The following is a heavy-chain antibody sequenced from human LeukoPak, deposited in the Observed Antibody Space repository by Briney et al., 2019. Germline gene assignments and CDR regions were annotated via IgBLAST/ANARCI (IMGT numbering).Heavy chain of an antibody. J-gene: IGHJ4*02. Sequence: GSLRLSCAASGLTFSSYAMSWARQAPGKGLEWVSVISGSGKITYYADSVKGRFTISRANSKDTLYLQMNSLRAEDTAVYYCAKETTYSFVDYWGQGTLVTVSS. V-gene: IGHV3-23*01. D-gene: IGHD1-1*01. CDR1: GLTFSSYA. CDR2: ISGSGKIT. CDR3: AKETTYSFVDY.